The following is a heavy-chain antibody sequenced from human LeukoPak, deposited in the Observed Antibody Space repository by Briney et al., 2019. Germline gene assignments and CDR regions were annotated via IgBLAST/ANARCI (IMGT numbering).Heavy chain of an antibody. D-gene: IGHD2-2*01. J-gene: IGHJ5*02. Sequence: PSETLSLTCTVSGYSISSGYYWGWIRPPPGKGLEWIGSIYHSGSTYYNPSLKSRVTISVDTSKNQFSLKLSSVTAADTAVYYCARDCSSTSCRRGWFDPWGQGTLVTVSS. CDR2: IYHSGST. V-gene: IGHV4-38-2*02. CDR3: ARDCSSTSCRRGWFDP. CDR1: GYSISSGYY.